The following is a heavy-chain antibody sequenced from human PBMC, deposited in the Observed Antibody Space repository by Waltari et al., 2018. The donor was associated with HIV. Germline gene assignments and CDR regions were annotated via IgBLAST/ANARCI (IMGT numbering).Heavy chain of an antibody. CDR2: IYGNDIK. V-gene: IGHV2-5*01. J-gene: IGHJ5*02. CDR3: AHRRLARAVAGTLYNWFDP. D-gene: IGHD6-19*01. CDR1: GFSLSTSRVR. Sequence: QLTLKESGPTLVKPTQTLTLPCTFSGFSLSTSRVREGWLRQPPGKALEWVALIYGNDIKRYSPSLKTRLTITKDTSKNQVVLTLTNVDPVDTATYYCAHRRLARAVAGTLYNWFDPWGQGILVTVSS.